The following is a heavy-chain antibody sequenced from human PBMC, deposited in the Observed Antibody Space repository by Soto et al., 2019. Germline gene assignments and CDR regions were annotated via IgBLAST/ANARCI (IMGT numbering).Heavy chain of an antibody. V-gene: IGHV4-61*01. D-gene: IGHD1-1*01. CDR2: IYYTGST. CDR3: AREFSNSPEAFDS. J-gene: IGHJ4*02. Sequence: SETLSLTCTVSGGSFNSDIYYLSWIRQPPGRGLEWIGYIYYTGSTNYNPSLKSRVTIPVDTSRNQSSLKLSSVTAADTAVYYCAREFSNSPEAFDSWGQGSLVTVSS. CDR1: GGSFNSDIYY.